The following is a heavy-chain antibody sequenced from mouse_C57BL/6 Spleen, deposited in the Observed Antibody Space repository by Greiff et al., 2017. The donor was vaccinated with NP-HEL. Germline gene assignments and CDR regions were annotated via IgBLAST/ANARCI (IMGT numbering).Heavy chain of an antibody. D-gene: IGHD4-1*01. V-gene: IGHV1-15*01. CDR2: IDPETGGT. CDR1: GYTFTDYE. J-gene: IGHJ2*01. Sequence: QVQLKQSGAELVRPGASVTLSCKASGYTFTDYEMHWVKQTPVHGLEWIGAIDPETGGTAYNQKFKGKAILTADKSSSTAYMELRSLTSEDSAVYYCTRSELGGGYYFDYWGQGTTLTVSS. CDR3: TRSELGGGYYFDY.